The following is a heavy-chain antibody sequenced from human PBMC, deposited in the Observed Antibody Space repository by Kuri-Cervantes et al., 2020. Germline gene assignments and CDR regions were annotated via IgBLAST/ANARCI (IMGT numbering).Heavy chain of an antibody. CDR2: ISWNSGSI. CDR1: GFTFDDYA. D-gene: IGHD5-18*01. Sequence: GGSLRLSCAASGFTFDDYAMHWVRQAPGKGLEWVSGISWNSGSIGYADSVKGRFTISRDNAKNSLYLQMNSLRAEDTALYYCARVVPSQGSGYSYGTLDYWGQGTLVTVSS. V-gene: IGHV3-9*01. J-gene: IGHJ4*02. CDR3: ARVVPSQGSGYSYGTLDY.